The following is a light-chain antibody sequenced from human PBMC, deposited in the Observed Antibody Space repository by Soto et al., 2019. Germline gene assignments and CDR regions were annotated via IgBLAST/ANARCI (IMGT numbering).Light chain of an antibody. Sequence: EIVMTQSPATLSVSPGERVTLSCRASQSVYSNLAWYKQKPGQAPRLLIHGSFTRATGIPARFSGSGSGTVFTLTISSLQSEDFAVYYCQQFNQWPLTFGGGTKVEIK. CDR3: QQFNQWPLT. V-gene: IGKV3-15*01. J-gene: IGKJ4*01. CDR2: GSF. CDR1: QSVYSN.